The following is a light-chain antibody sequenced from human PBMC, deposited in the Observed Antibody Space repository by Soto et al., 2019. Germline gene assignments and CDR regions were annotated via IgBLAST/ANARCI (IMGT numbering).Light chain of an antibody. J-gene: IGKJ1*01. CDR3: QQYGSSSWT. Sequence: EIVLTQSPGTLSLPPGERATLSCRASQSVRSSYLAWYQQKFGQAPRLLIYGASGRAAGITDRFSGSGSGTVFTLTISRLQPEDFAVYYCQQYGSSSWTFGQGTKVEIK. V-gene: IGKV3-20*01. CDR1: QSVRSSY. CDR2: GAS.